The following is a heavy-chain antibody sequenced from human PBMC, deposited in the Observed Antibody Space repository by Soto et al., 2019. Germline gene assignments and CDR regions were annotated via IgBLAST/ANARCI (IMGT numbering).Heavy chain of an antibody. V-gene: IGHV1-3*01. J-gene: IGHJ2*01. CDR1: GYTFTSYA. Sequence: ASVKVSCKASGYTFTSYAMHWVRQAPGQRLEWMGWINAGNGNTKYSQKFQGRVTITRDTSASTAYMELSSLRSEDTAVYYCARGGSLHWYFDLWGRGTLVTVSS. CDR3: ARGGSLHWYFDL. CDR2: INAGNGNT. D-gene: IGHD1-26*01.